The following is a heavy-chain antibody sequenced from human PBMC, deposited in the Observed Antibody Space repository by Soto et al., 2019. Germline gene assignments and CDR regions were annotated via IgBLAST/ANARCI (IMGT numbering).Heavy chain of an antibody. J-gene: IGHJ3*02. CDR3: ARELYCGTPQCAFDI. CDR1: GYSFTSYW. D-gene: IGHD1-7*01. Sequence: GESLKISCKGSGYSFTSYWIGWVRQMPGKGLEWMGIIYPGDSDTRYSPSFQGQVTISADKSISTAYLQWSSLKASDTAMYYCARELYCGTPQCAFDIWGQGTVVTVSS. V-gene: IGHV5-51*01. CDR2: IYPGDSDT.